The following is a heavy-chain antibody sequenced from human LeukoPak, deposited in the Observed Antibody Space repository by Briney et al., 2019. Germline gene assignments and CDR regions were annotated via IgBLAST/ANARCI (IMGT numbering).Heavy chain of an antibody. V-gene: IGHV3-48*04. CDR1: GFTFSSYS. CDR2: ISSSGSTI. D-gene: IGHD3-10*02. Sequence: PGGSLRPSCAASGFTFSSYSMNWVRQAPGKELEWVSYISSSGSTIYYADSVKGRFTISRDNAKNSLYLQMNSLRAEDTAVYYCAELGITMIGGVWGKGTTVTISS. J-gene: IGHJ6*04. CDR3: AELGITMIGGV.